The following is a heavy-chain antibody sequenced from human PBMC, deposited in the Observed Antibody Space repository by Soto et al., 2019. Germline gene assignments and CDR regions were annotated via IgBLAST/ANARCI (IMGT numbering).Heavy chain of an antibody. D-gene: IGHD2-15*01. J-gene: IGHJ6*02. CDR3: ASFDCSGGSCYYYYYYGMDV. V-gene: IGHV4-39*01. CDR2: IYYSGST. CDR1: GGSISSSSYY. Sequence: SETLSLTCTVSGGSISSSSYYWGWIRQPPGKGLEWIGSIYYSGSTYYNPSLKSRVTISVDTSKNQFSRKLSSVTAADTAVYYCASFDCSGGSCYYYYYYGMDVWGQGTTVTVSS.